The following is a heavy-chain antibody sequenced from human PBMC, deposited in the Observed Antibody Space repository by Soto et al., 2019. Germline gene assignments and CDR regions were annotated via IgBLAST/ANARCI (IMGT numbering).Heavy chain of an antibody. CDR3: AKDSRIVVVTAPYDY. Sequence: QVQLVESGGGVVQPGRSLRLSCAASGFTFSSYGMHWVRQAPGKGLEWVAVISYDGSNKYYADSVKGPFTISRDNSKNTLYLQMNSLRAEDTAGYYCAKDSRIVVVTAPYDYWGQGTLVTVSS. V-gene: IGHV3-30*18. CDR2: ISYDGSNK. D-gene: IGHD2-21*02. J-gene: IGHJ4*02. CDR1: GFTFSSYG.